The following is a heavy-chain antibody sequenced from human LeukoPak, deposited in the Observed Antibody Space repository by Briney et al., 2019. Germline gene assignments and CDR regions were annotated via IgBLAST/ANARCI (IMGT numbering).Heavy chain of an antibody. D-gene: IGHD6-13*01. J-gene: IGHJ4*02. CDR3: ARLGGRSSRGSTDY. CDR2: IYYSGST. V-gene: IGHV4-39*01. CDR1: GGSISSSSYS. Sequence: PSETLSLTCTVSGGSISSSSYSWGWIRQPPGKGLEWIGSIYYSGSTYYNPSLNSRVTISVDTSKNQFSLKLSSVTAADTAVYYCARLGGRSSRGSTDYWGQGTLVTVSS.